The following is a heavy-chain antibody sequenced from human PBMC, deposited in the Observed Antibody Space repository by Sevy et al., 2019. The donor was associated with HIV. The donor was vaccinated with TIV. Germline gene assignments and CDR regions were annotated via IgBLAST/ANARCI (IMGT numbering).Heavy chain of an antibody. J-gene: IGHJ4*01. CDR2: VSQSGSA. Sequence: SETLSLTCAVSGVSFSDYYWVWIRQAPGKGLEWIGEVSQSGSANYNPSLRSRVIMSLDTSKNHVSLKLTSVTAADTAMYYCARGPLFSPEYCSGGTCPTIDFWSQGTLVTVSS. CDR1: GVSFSDYY. D-gene: IGHD2-15*01. CDR3: ARGPLFSPEYCSGGTCPTIDF. V-gene: IGHV4-34*01.